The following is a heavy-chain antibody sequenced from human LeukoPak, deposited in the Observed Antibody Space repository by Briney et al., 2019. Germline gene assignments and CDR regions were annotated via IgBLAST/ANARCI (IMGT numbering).Heavy chain of an antibody. V-gene: IGHV4-59*01. CDR1: GGSISSYY. CDR2: IYYSGST. CDR3: ARVKIRNYFDY. J-gene: IGHJ4*02. Sequence: PSDTLSLSCTFSGGSISSYYWSWIRQPPGKGLEWIGYIYYSGSTKYNPSLKSRVTISVDTSKNQFSLKLSSVTAADTAVYYCARVKIRNYFDYWGQGTLVTVSS.